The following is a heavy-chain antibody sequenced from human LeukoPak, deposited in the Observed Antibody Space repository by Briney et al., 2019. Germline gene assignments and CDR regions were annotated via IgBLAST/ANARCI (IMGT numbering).Heavy chain of an antibody. CDR1: GYTFTNYG. D-gene: IGHD3-9*01. J-gene: IGHJ4*02. CDR3: ARVDILTGYYFFDS. V-gene: IGHV1-18*01. Sequence: ASVKVSCKASGYTFTNYGISWVRRAPGRGLEWMGWISADNGNTYYTQNFQGRVSMTTDTSTSTAYMEVRSPRSDDTAVFYCARVDILTGYYFFDSWGQGTLVTVSS. CDR2: ISADNGNT.